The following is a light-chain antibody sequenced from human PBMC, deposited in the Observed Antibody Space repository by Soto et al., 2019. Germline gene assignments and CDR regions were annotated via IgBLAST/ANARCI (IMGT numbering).Light chain of an antibody. CDR3: QQYNSYSWT. J-gene: IGKJ1*01. Sequence: DIQMTQSPSTLSASVGDRVTITCRASQSISSWLAWYQQKPGKAPKFLIYDASSLESGVPSRFSRSGSGTEFTLTISSLQPDDFATYYCQQYNSYSWTFGQGTKVDIK. CDR2: DAS. CDR1: QSISSW. V-gene: IGKV1-5*01.